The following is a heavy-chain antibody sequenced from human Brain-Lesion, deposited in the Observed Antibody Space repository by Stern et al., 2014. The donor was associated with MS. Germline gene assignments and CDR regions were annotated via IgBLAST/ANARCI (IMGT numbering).Heavy chain of an antibody. CDR1: GFTYTDYC. Sequence: VHLVESGGGLVQPGGSLRLSCAASGFTYTDYCIRWVRQAPGKGPEWVAFISNDGNHKYYAGSVKDRFTISRDNSKNTLYLQMNSLRVEDTAVYYGAKHPAERPFDYWGQGTLVTVSS. CDR2: ISNDGNHK. J-gene: IGHJ4*02. CDR3: AKHPAERPFDY. D-gene: IGHD1-1*01. V-gene: IGHV3-30*18.